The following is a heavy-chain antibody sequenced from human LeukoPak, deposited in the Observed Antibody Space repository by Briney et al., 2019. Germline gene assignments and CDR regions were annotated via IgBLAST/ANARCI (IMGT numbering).Heavy chain of an antibody. CDR3: AKDIQLWRDFDY. CDR2: ISGDGGST. CDR1: GFTFDDYA. V-gene: IGHV3-43*02. J-gene: IGHJ4*02. D-gene: IGHD5-18*01. Sequence: PGGSLRLSCAASGFTFDDYAMHWVRQAPGKGLEWVSLISGDGGSTYYADSVKGRFTISRDNCKNSLYLQMNSPRTEDTALYYCAKDIQLWRDFDYWGQGTLVTVSS.